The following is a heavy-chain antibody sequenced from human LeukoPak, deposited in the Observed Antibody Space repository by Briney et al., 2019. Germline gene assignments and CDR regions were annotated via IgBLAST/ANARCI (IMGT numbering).Heavy chain of an antibody. CDR3: AREAGSGWYDY. V-gene: IGHV3-48*01. CDR2: ISSSSTTI. Sequence: GGSLRLSCAASGFTFSSYSMNWVRQAPGKGLEWVSYISSSSTTISYADSVKGRFTISRDNAKNSLYLQMNSLRAEDTAVYYCAREAGSGWYDYWGQGTLVTVSS. CDR1: GFTFSSYS. D-gene: IGHD6-19*01. J-gene: IGHJ4*02.